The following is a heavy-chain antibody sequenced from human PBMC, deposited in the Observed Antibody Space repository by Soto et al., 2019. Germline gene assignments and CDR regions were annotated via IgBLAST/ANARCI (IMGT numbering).Heavy chain of an antibody. J-gene: IGHJ4*02. CDR1: GGSVSSSYY. CDR3: ARAPRGNYGYPSYFDY. V-gene: IGHV4-61*01. D-gene: IGHD3-10*01. CDR2: IYYSGST. Sequence: PSETLSLTCTVSGGSVSSSYYWSWIRQPPGKGPEWIGYIYYSGSTNYNPSLKSRVTISVDTSKNQFSLKLSSVTAADTAVYYCARAPRGNYGYPSYFDYWGQGTLVTVSS.